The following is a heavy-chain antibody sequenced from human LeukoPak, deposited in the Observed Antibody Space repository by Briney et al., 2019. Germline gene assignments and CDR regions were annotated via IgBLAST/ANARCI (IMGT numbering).Heavy chain of an antibody. V-gene: IGHV1-8*02. J-gene: IGHJ3*02. Sequence: ASVKVSCKASGYTFTSYGISWVRQATGQGLEWMGWMNPNSDKTGYAQKFQGRVTMTRNTSISTVYMELSSLRSEDTAVYYCARETILPIFGVVNDAFDIWGQGTMVTVSS. D-gene: IGHD3-3*01. CDR1: GYTFTSYG. CDR2: MNPNSDKT. CDR3: ARETILPIFGVVNDAFDI.